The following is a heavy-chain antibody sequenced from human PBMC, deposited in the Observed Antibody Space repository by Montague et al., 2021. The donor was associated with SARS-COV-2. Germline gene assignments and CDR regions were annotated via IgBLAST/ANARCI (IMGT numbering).Heavy chain of an antibody. D-gene: IGHD2-21*02. Sequence: SLSLSWPTSGFSVSTKYMNWIRQAPGRGLEWVSVLYSDGSTRYADSVKGRFTIFRDNPKNTLYLQMNNLRAEDTAVYYCARGDHYDYFDHWGQGTLVTVSS. CDR3: ARGDHYDYFDH. CDR2: LYSDGST. V-gene: IGHV3-53*01. J-gene: IGHJ4*02. CDR1: GFSVSTKY.